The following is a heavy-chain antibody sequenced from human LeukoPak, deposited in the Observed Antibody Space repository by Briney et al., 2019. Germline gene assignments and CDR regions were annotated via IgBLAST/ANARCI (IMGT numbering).Heavy chain of an antibody. CDR1: GFTFSDYY. J-gene: IGHJ5*02. V-gene: IGHV3-11*03. CDR2: ISSSSSYT. CDR3: AAPTMVRAP. Sequence: GGSLRLSFAASGFTFSDYYMSWIRQAPGKGLEWVSYISSSSSYTNYADSVKGRFTISRDNAKNSLYLRMNSLRAEDTAVYYCAAPTMVRAPWGQGTLVTVSS. D-gene: IGHD3-10*01.